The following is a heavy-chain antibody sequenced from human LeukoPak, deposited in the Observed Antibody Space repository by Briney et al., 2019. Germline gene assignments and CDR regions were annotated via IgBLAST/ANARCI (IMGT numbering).Heavy chain of an antibody. CDR1: GGSISSYY. J-gene: IGHJ4*02. CDR2: ISYSGST. Sequence: PSETLSLTCTVSGGSISSYYWSWIRQPPGKGLEWIGYISYSGSTNYNPSLKSRVTISVDTSRNQFSLKLSSVTAADTAVYYCARGRLGGSGSYYNVLDYWGQGTLVTVSS. CDR3: ARGRLGGSGSYYNVLDY. V-gene: IGHV4-59*01. D-gene: IGHD3-10*01.